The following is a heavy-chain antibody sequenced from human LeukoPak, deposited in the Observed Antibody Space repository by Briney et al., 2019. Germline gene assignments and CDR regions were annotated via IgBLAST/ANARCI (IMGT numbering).Heavy chain of an antibody. CDR2: INPNSGGT. Sequence: ASVKVSCKASGYTFTGYYMHWVRQAPGQGLEWMGWINPNSGGTNYAQKFQGRVTMTRDTSISTAYMELSRLRSDDTAVYYCARRPGTRGSYYYGMDVWAQGTTVTVSS. CDR1: GYTFTGYY. CDR3: ARRPGTRGSYYYGMDV. D-gene: IGHD1-1*01. J-gene: IGHJ6*02. V-gene: IGHV1-2*02.